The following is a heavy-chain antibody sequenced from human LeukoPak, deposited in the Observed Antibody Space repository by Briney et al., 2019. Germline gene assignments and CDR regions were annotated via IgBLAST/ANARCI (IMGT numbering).Heavy chain of an antibody. Sequence: PGGSLRLSCAASGFTFSIYAMSWVRQAPGKGLEWVSAISGSGGNTYYADSVKGRFTISRDNSKNTLHLQMNSLRAEDTAVYYCAGDRRYDSSGYFQHWGQGTLVTVSS. J-gene: IGHJ1*01. D-gene: IGHD3-22*01. CDR3: AGDRRYDSSGYFQH. CDR2: ISGSGGNT. V-gene: IGHV3-23*01. CDR1: GFTFSIYA.